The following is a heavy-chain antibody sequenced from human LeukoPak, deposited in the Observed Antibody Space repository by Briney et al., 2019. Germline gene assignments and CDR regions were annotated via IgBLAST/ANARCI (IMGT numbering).Heavy chain of an antibody. D-gene: IGHD3-10*02. Sequence: PGGSLRLSCAASTFTFSSYSMNWVRQAPGKGLEWVSYISSSSSTIYYADSVKGRFTISRDNAKNSLYLQMNSLIAEDTAVYYCARDIPVRILDYWGQGTLVTVSS. V-gene: IGHV3-48*01. CDR3: ARDIPVRILDY. J-gene: IGHJ4*02. CDR1: TFTFSSYS. CDR2: ISSSSSTI.